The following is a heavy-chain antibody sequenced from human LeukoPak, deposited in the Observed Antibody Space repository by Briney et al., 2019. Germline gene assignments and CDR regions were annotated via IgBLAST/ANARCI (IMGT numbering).Heavy chain of an antibody. Sequence: SETLSLTCTVSGGSISSYYWSWIRQPPGKGLEWIGYIYYSGSTNYNPSLKSRVTISVDKSKNQFSLKLSSVTAADTAVYYCARPDYGDYVYAFDIWGQGTMVTVSS. D-gene: IGHD4-17*01. V-gene: IGHV4-59*12. CDR2: IYYSGST. CDR1: GGSISSYY. J-gene: IGHJ3*02. CDR3: ARPDYGDYVYAFDI.